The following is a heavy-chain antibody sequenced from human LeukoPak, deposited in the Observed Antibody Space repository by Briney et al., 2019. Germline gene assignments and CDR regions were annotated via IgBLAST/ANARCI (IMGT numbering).Heavy chain of an antibody. J-gene: IGHJ6*03. Sequence: ASVKVSCKASAYTFTGYYMHWVRQAPGQGLEWMGWIYPNSGGTNYAQKFQGRVTVTRDTSISTAYMELSRLRSADTAVYYCARSEQFPYYMDVWGKGTTVTVSS. D-gene: IGHD6-19*01. CDR2: IYPNSGGT. CDR3: ARSEQFPYYMDV. V-gene: IGHV1-2*02. CDR1: AYTFTGYY.